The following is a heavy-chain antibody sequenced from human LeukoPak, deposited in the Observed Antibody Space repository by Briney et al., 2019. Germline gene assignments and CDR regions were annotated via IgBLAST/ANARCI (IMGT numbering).Heavy chain of an antibody. CDR3: VRATGY. V-gene: IGHV3-64D*06. Sequence: GGSLRLSCSVSGFTFSTYVMHWVRQAPGKGLEYVSAISSNGDNTYYADSVKGRFTISRDNSKNRLYLQMSSLRADDTAVYYCVRATGYWGQGTLVTVSS. CDR2: ISSNGDNT. J-gene: IGHJ4*02. CDR1: GFTFSTYV.